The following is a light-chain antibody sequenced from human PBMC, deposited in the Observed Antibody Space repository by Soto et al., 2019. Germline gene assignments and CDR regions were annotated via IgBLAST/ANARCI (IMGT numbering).Light chain of an antibody. CDR2: EVT. CDR1: SSDVGAYNY. V-gene: IGLV2-8*01. J-gene: IGLJ3*02. Sequence: QSALTHPPSASVSPGQSVTISCTGTSSDVGAYNYVSWYQQHAGKAPKLVIYEVTKRPSGVPDRFSGSKSANTASLTVSGLQAEDEADYYCSSFASSNTWVFGGGTKLTVL. CDR3: SSFASSNTWV.